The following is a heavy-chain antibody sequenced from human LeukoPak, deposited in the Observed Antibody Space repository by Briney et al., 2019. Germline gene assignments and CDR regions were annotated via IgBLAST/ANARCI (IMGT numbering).Heavy chain of an antibody. Sequence: PSETLSLTCTVSGGSISSYYWSWIRQPPGKGLGWIGYIYYSGSTNYNPSLKSRVTISVDTSKNQFSLKLSSVTAADTAVYYYARGALLQFYYYYYMDVWGKGTTVTVSS. CDR3: ARGALLQFYYYYYMDV. CDR2: IYYSGST. D-gene: IGHD5-24*01. J-gene: IGHJ6*03. CDR1: GGSISSYY. V-gene: IGHV4-59*01.